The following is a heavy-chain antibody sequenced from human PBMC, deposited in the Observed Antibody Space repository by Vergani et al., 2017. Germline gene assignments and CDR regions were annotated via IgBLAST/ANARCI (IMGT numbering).Heavy chain of an antibody. CDR1: GYTFSNYY. J-gene: IGHJ4*02. CDR3: ARGDYGILTGYRY. Sequence: QVQVVQSGAAVKKSGASVKVSCKTSGYTFSNYYMHWVRQAPGRGLEWMGIINPSGGHTNYAQKVQGRVTMTRDTSTSTVYMELSSLRSEDTAIYYCARGDYGILTGYRYWGQGTLVTVSA. CDR2: INPSGGHT. D-gene: IGHD3-9*01. V-gene: IGHV1-46*03.